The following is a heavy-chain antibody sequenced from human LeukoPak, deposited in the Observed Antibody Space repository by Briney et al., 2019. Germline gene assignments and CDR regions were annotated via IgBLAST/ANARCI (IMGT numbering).Heavy chain of an antibody. V-gene: IGHV3-74*01. D-gene: IGHD3-10*01. Sequence: PGGSLRLSCAAPGFTLSSYWMHWVRQTPGMGLVWVSRINPDGSSTSYADSVKGRFTISRDNSKNTLYLQMDSLRVEDTAVYYCAKDRGIISDYWGQGTLVTVSS. CDR3: AKDRGIISDY. CDR2: INPDGSST. J-gene: IGHJ4*02. CDR1: GFTLSSYW.